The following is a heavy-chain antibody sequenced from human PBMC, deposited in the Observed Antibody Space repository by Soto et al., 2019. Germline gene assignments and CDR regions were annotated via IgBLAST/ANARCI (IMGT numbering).Heavy chain of an antibody. CDR1: GGSISSYY. CDR3: ARALDYGGEYYYYRMDV. J-gene: IGHJ6*02. CDR2: IYYSGST. D-gene: IGHD4-17*01. Sequence: SETLSLTCTVSGGSISSYYWSWIRQPPGKGLEWIGYIYYSGSTNYNPSLKSRVTISVDTSKNQFSRKLSSVTAADTAVYYGARALDYGGEYYYYRMDVWGQGTTVTVSS. V-gene: IGHV4-59*01.